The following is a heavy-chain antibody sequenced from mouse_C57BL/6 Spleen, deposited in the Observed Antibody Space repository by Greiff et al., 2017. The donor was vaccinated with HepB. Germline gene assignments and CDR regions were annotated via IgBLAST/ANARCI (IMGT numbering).Heavy chain of an antibody. V-gene: IGHV5-16*01. D-gene: IGHD2-2*01. CDR3: ARGGYPFDY. J-gene: IGHJ2*01. Sequence: EVKLMESEGGLVQPGSSMKLSCTASGFTFSDYYMAWVRQVPEKGLEWVANINYDGSSTYYLDSLKSRFIISRDNAKNILYLQMSSLKSEDTATYYCARGGYPFDYWGQGTTLTVSS. CDR1: GFTFSDYY. CDR2: INYDGSST.